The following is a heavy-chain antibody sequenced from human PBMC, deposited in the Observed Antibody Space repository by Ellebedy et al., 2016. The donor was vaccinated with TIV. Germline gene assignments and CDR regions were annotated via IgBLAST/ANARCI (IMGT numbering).Heavy chain of an antibody. Sequence: MPSETLSLTCTVSGDSIGSFHWSWIRQPPGKGLEWIAYIHFCGSTNYNPSLKGRVVMSVDTSKNHFSLKLSSVTAADTAVYYCSRLAGHVEASGTFDYWGQGTLVTVSS. CDR1: GDSIGSFH. J-gene: IGHJ4*02. D-gene: IGHD3-16*01. V-gene: IGHV4-59*01. CDR3: SRLAGHVEASGTFDY. CDR2: IHFCGST.